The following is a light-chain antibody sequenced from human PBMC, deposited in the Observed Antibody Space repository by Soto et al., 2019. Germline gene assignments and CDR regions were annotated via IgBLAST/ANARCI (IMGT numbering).Light chain of an antibody. CDR3: SSYTSSSTLEV. CDR2: DVT. CDR1: SSDVGGYNY. J-gene: IGLJ1*01. V-gene: IGLV2-14*01. Sequence: QSALTQPASVSGSPGQLITISCTGTSSDVGGYNYVSWYQQHPVKAPKLIIYDVTNRPSGVSNRFSGSKSVNTASLTISGLQAEDEADYYCSSYTSSSTLEVFGTVTKLTVL.